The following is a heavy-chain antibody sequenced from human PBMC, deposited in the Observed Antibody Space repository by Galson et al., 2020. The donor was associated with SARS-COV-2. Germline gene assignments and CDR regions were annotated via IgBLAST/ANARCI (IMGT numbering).Heavy chain of an antibody. CDR1: GFSLRTSGVA. J-gene: IGHJ4*02. V-gene: IGHV2-5*01. D-gene: IGHD2-2*01. CDR3: AHLLGYCSSTSCYVPPHVDY. CDR2: IYWNDDK. Sequence: SGPTLVKTTQTLTLTCTFSGFSLRTSGVAVGWIRQPPGKALEWLALIYWNDDKHYSPSLKSRLTITKDTSKNQVVLTMTNMDPVDTATYYCAHLLGYCSSTSCYVPPHVDYWGQGTLVTVSS.